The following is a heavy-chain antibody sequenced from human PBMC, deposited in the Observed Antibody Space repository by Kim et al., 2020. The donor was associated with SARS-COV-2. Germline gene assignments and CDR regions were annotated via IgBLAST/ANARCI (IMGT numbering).Heavy chain of an antibody. J-gene: IGHJ4*02. V-gene: IGHV3-15*01. Sequence: AAPVKGRFTISRDDSKNTLYLQMNSLKTEDTAVYYCTTVNYYGSGSGFDYWGQGTLVTVSS. D-gene: IGHD3-10*01. CDR3: TTVNYYGSGSGFDY.